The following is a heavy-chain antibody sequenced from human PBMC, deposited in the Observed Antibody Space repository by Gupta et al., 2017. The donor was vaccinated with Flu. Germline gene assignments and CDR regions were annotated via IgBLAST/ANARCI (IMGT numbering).Heavy chain of an antibody. Sequence: QVRLHESGPGLVQPSSTLSLTCGVSGVAITPSDSYWGWVRQPPGKGLQWLGTIYVSGTTYYNPSLESRISMSVDTSKNRLSLNLKSVTAADTAVYYCIRLRTIYSSHARAYYYSGMDVWGHGSAVTVSS. V-gene: IGHV4-39*01. J-gene: IGHJ6*02. D-gene: IGHD2-21*01. CDR3: IRLRTIYSSHARAYYYSGMDV. CDR2: IYVSGTT. CDR1: GVAITPSDSY.